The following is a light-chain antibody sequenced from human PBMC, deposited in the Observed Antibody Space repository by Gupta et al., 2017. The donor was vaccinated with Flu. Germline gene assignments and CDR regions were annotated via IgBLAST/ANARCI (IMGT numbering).Light chain of an antibody. CDR2: NDS. Sequence: SYELTHAPSVSVSPGQTARITCSGDALPNQYAFWYQQKSGQAPVLVICNDSERPSGIPERVSGSSSGTTATLTISGVQAEDEADYYCQSEDNSGTYWVFGGGTKLTVL. V-gene: IGLV3-25*02. CDR3: QSEDNSGTYWV. CDR1: ALPNQY. J-gene: IGLJ3*02.